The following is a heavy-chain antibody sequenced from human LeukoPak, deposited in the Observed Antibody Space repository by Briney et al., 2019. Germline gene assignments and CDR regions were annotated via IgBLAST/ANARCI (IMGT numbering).Heavy chain of an antibody. J-gene: IGHJ4*02. D-gene: IGHD4-11*01. CDR1: GFTFSSYA. CDR2: IIPILGIA. Sequence: GGSLRLSCAASGFTFSSYAISWVRQAPGQGLEWMGRIIPILGIANYAQKFQGRVTITADKSTSTAYMELSSLRSEDTAVYYCARSTVKGLWDYWGQGALVTVSS. CDR3: ARSTVKGLWDY. V-gene: IGHV1-69*04.